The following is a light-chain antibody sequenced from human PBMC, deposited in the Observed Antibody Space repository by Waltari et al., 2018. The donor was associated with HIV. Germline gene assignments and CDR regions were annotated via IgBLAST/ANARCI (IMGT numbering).Light chain of an antibody. J-gene: IGLJ2*01. CDR3: AAWDASLNAPV. CDR1: SSNVGTKP. CDR2: TND. Sequence: QSVLTQSPSTSGTPGQRVTISCSGSSSNVGTKPVNWYQQFPGTAPKLLIHTNDQRPSGVPDRFSASKSGASASLAISGLRSEDEADYYCAAWDASLNAPVFGGGTKLTVL. V-gene: IGLV1-44*01.